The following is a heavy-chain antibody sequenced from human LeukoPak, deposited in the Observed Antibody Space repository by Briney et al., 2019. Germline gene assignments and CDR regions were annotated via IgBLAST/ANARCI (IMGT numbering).Heavy chain of an antibody. CDR2: ISYDGSNK. CDR3: ERDRGDLGTLDH. CDR1: GFTFSSYA. V-gene: IGHV3-30*04. D-gene: IGHD7-27*01. J-gene: IGHJ5*02. Sequence: GRSLRLSCAASGFTFSSYAMHWVRQAPGKGLEWVAVISYDGSNKYYADSVKGRFTNSRDNSKNTLYLQMNSLRAEDTAVYYCERDRGDLGTLDHWGQGTLVT.